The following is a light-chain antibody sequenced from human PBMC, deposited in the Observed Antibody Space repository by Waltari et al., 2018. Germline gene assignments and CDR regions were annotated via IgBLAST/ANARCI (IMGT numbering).Light chain of an antibody. V-gene: IGKV4-1*01. Sequence: DIVMTQSQDSLTVSLAERATINCKSSQNLLFRSTNKNYLAWYQQKPGQPPKLLFYWAATRESGVPDRFSGSGSGTDFTLTISSLQAEDVAVYYCQQYFSVPETFGQGTKLEIK. CDR3: QQYFSVPET. CDR2: WAA. CDR1: QNLLFRSTNKNY. J-gene: IGKJ2*01.